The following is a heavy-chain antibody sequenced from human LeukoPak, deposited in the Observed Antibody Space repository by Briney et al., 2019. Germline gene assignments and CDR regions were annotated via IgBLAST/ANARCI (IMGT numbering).Heavy chain of an antibody. CDR2: IIPIFGTA. V-gene: IGHV1-69*05. Sequence: SVKVSCKASGGTFSSYAISWVRQAPGQGLEWMGRIIPIFGTANYAQKFQGRVTITTDESTSTAYMELSSLRSEDTAVYYCARGEGASYNWNCWRQGTLVTVSS. CDR1: GGTFSSYA. J-gene: IGHJ4*02. CDR3: ARGEGASYNWNC. D-gene: IGHD1-20*01.